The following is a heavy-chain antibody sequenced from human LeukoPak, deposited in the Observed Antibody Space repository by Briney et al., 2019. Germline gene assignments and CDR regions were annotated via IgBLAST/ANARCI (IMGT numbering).Heavy chain of an antibody. V-gene: IGHV3-9*01. J-gene: IGHJ4*02. CDR1: GFTFDDYA. CDR3: AKAPFGEYTGADY. D-gene: IGHD3-10*01. CDR2: ISLNSGSI. Sequence: GGSLRLSCAASGFTFDDYAMHWVRQAPGKGLEWVSGISLNSGSIGYADSVKGRFTISRDNAKNSLYLQMNSLRAEDTALYYCAKAPFGEYTGADYWGQGTLVTVSS.